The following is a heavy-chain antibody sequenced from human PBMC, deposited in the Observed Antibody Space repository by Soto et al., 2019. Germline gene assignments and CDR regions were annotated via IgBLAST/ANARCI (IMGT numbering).Heavy chain of an antibody. CDR3: SSDPGYSITTSCYYYGMDV. CDR2: IIPIFGTA. Sequence: KKGAAALHVACEATSRSFTNHSNNKVRQTPVQGLQWMGGIIPIFGTANYAQKFQGRVTITADETTSTAYMELSSLRSEDTAVYYCSSDPGYSITTSCYYYGMDVWGQGTTVTVSS. J-gene: IGHJ6*02. V-gene: IGHV1-69*01. CDR1: SRSFTNHS. D-gene: IGHD2-2*01.